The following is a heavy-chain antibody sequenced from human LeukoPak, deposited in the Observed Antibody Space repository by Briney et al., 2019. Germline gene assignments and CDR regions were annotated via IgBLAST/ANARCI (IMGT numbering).Heavy chain of an antibody. CDR2: ISGNGVKT. CDR3: AKIVVPAAYYFYGMDV. D-gene: IGHD2-2*01. V-gene: IGHV3-23*01. CDR1: GFTFSSSA. J-gene: IGHJ6*02. Sequence: GGSLRLSCAASGFTFSSSAMSWVRQAPGKGLEWVSGISGNGVKTFYADSVKGRFTISRDNSKKTVDLQMNSLRVEDTAIFYCAKIVVPAAYYFYGMDVWGQGTTVTVSS.